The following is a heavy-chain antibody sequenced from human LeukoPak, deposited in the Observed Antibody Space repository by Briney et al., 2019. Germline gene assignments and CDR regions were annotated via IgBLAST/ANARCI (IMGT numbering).Heavy chain of an antibody. Sequence: PSETLSLTCTVSGGSISSGGYYWSWIRQPPGKGLEWIGYIYHSGSTYYNPSLKSRVTISVDRSKNQFSLKLSSVTAADTAVYYCARVPGGRPTTKTGYSSGWFDPWGQGTLVTVSS. J-gene: IGHJ5*02. CDR1: GGSISSGGYY. D-gene: IGHD6-19*01. V-gene: IGHV4-30-2*01. CDR3: ARVPGGRPTTKTGYSSGWFDP. CDR2: IYHSGST.